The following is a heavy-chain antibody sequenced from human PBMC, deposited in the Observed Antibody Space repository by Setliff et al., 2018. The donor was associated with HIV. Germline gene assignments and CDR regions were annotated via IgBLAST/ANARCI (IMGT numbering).Heavy chain of an antibody. CDR3: ARWPPHRSSDYDQEYYFDY. CDR2: IYHSGST. V-gene: IGHV4-34*01. CDR1: GGSFSDYY. Sequence: SETLSLTCAVYGGSFSDYYWSWIRQPPGKGQEWIGNIYHSGSTYYNPSLKSRVTISVDTSKNQFSLKLSSVTAADTAVYYCARWPPHRSSDYDQEYYFDYWGQGTLVTVSS. D-gene: IGHD3-22*01. J-gene: IGHJ4*02.